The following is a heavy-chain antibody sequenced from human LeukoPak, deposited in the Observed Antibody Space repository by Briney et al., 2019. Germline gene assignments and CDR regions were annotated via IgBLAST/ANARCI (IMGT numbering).Heavy chain of an antibody. V-gene: IGHV1-18*01. CDR1: GYTFSSYG. D-gene: IGHD7-27*01. CDR2: ISVYNGNT. Sequence: ASVKVSCKASGYTFSSYGINWVRHGPGQGIEWMGWISVYNGNTNHAQKFQGRLTMTTDTSTNMAHMELRSLRSDDTAVYYCARDSLGPDALDIWGQGTMVTVSS. CDR3: ARDSLGPDALDI. J-gene: IGHJ3*02.